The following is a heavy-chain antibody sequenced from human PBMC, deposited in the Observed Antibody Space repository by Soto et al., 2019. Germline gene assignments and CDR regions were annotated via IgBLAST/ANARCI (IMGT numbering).Heavy chain of an antibody. V-gene: IGHV3-15*01. Sequence: EGQLVESGGGLVKPGRSLRLSCEASGFTLSNDCMTWVRQAPGKGLEWVARIKSNAHGGKTDYAAPVKVSCTISSDDSRNTRYLQMNVLRTEDTTVDSCTTTEGINMIRQEATIDLWGQGTLVTVSS. CDR2: IKSNAHGGKT. J-gene: IGHJ5*02. D-gene: IGHD3-22*01. CDR3: TTTEGINMIRQEATIDL. CDR1: GFTLSNDC.